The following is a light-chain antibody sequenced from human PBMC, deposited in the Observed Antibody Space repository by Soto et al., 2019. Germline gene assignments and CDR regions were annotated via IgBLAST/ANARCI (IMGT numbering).Light chain of an antibody. CDR1: SSNIGSHV. J-gene: IGLJ1*01. V-gene: IGLV1-44*01. CDR2: SNN. Sequence: QSVLTQPPSASGAPGQGVTISCSGSSSNIGSHVVSWYQQLPGTAPKLLIYSNNHRPSGVPDRFSGSKSGTSASLAISGLQSEDEADYDCAAWDDSLNAPYVFGTGTKVTV. CDR3: AAWDDSLNAPYV.